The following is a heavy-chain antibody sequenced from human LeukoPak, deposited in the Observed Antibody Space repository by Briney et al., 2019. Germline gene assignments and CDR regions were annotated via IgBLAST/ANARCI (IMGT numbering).Heavy chain of an antibody. CDR2: INHSGST. D-gene: IGHD6-13*01. Sequence: KPSETLSLICAVYGGSFSGYYWSWIRQPPGKGLEWIGEINHSGSTNYNPSLKSRVTISVDTSKNQFSLKLSSVTAADTAVYYCARRYSSNWYFDYWGQGTLVTVSS. V-gene: IGHV4-34*01. CDR3: ARRYSSNWYFDY. CDR1: GGSFSGYY. J-gene: IGHJ4*02.